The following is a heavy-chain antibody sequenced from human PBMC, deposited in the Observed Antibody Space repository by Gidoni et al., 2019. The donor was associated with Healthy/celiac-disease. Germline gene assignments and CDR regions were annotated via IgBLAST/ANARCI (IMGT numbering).Heavy chain of an antibody. V-gene: IGHV4-34*01. CDR2: INHSGST. D-gene: IGHD6-19*01. CDR1: GGSFSGYY. J-gene: IGHJ4*02. CDR3: ARHGRGWYLRFDY. Sequence: QVQLQQWGAGLLKPSETLSLTCAVYGGSFSGYYWSWIRQPPGKGLEWIGEINHSGSTNYNPSLKSRVTISVDTSKNQFSLKLSSVTAADTAVYYCARHGRGWYLRFDYWGQGTLVTVSS.